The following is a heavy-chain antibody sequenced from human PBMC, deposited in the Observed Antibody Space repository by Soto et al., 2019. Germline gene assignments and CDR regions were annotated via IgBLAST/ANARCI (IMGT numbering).Heavy chain of an antibody. Sequence: PGGSLRLSCAASGFTFSSYAMSWVRQAPGKGLEWVSAISGSGGSTYYADSVKGRFTISRDNSKNTLYLQMNSLRAEDTAVYYCAKDPEGYSYGYGIDYWGQGTLVTVSS. CDR2: ISGSGGST. V-gene: IGHV3-23*01. CDR3: AKDPEGYSYGYGIDY. D-gene: IGHD5-18*01. CDR1: GFTFSSYA. J-gene: IGHJ4*02.